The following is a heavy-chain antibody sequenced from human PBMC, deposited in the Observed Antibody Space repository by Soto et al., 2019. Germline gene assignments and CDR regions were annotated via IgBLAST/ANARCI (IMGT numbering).Heavy chain of an antibody. D-gene: IGHD2-15*01. V-gene: IGHV1-69*13. CDR3: ARVPERAGYCSGGSCHNDAFDI. J-gene: IGHJ3*02. Sequence: GASVKVSCKASGGTFSSYAISWVRQAPGQGLEWMGGIIPIFGTANYAQKFQGRVTITADESTSTAYMELSSLRSEDTAVYYCARVPERAGYCSGGSCHNDAFDIWGQGTMVTVS. CDR1: GGTFSSYA. CDR2: IIPIFGTA.